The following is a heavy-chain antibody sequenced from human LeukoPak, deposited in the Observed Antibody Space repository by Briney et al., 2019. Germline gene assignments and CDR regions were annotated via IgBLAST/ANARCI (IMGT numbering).Heavy chain of an antibody. D-gene: IGHD2-15*01. J-gene: IGHJ6*03. Sequence: SETLSLTCTVSGGSISSSSYYWGWIRQPPGKGLEWIGSIYYSGSTYYNPSLKSRVTISVDTSKNQFSLKLSSVTAADTAVYYCVWVVVSGYYYMDVWGKGTTVTVSS. CDR3: VWVVVSGYYYMDV. V-gene: IGHV4-39*07. CDR1: GGSISSSSYY. CDR2: IYYSGST.